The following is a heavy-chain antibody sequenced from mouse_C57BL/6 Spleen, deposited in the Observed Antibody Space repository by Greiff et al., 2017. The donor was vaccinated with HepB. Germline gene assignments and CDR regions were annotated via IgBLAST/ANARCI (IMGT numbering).Heavy chain of an antibody. Sequence: EVQLVESGPELVKPGASVKISCKASGYSFTDYNMNWVKQSNGKSLEWIGVINPNYGTTSYNQKFKGKATLTVDQSSSTAYMQLNSLTSEDSAVYYCARYYGSSRSYWYFDVWGTGTTVTVSS. CDR3: ARYYGSSRSYWYFDV. D-gene: IGHD1-1*01. J-gene: IGHJ1*03. V-gene: IGHV1-39*01. CDR1: GYSFTDYN. CDR2: INPNYGTT.